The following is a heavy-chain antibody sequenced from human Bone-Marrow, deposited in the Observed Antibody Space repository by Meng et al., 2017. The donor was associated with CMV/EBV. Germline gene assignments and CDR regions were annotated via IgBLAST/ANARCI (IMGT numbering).Heavy chain of an antibody. Sequence: SETLSLTCTVSGGSISSSSYYWGWIRQPPGKGLEWIGSIYYSGSTYYNPSLKSRVTISVDTSKNQFSLKLSSVTAADTAVYYCAGIAAAGTLWYYYYGMAVWGQGTTVTVSS. CDR3: AGIAAAGTLWYYYYGMAV. D-gene: IGHD6-13*01. J-gene: IGHJ6*02. CDR2: IYYSGST. V-gene: IGHV4-39*01. CDR1: GGSISSSSYY.